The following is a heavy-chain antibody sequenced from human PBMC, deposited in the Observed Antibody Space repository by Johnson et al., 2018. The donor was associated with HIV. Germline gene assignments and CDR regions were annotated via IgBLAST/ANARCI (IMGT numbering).Heavy chain of an antibody. D-gene: IGHD7-27*01. J-gene: IGHJ3*02. V-gene: IGHV3-20*04. CDR1: GFTFNDYD. Sequence: EVQLVESGGGVARPGGSLRLSCAASGFTFNDYDMSWVRQVPGKGLEWVSGINWNGGSTGYAASVKGRFTISRDNAKNYLYFQMKRLTAEDTALYYCSRVPTTPNARLTGAFGAFDIWGQGTMVTVSS. CDR3: SRVPTTPNARLTGAFGAFDI. CDR2: INWNGGST.